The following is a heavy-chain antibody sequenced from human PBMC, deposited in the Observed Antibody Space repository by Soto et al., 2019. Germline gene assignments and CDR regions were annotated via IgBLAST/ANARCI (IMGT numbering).Heavy chain of an antibody. D-gene: IGHD3-10*01. CDR3: ASLLVRGVIGYYYYYGMDV. CDR2: IIPIFGTA. J-gene: IGHJ6*02. Sequence: SVKVSCKASGGTFSSYAISWVRQAPGQGLEWMGGIIPIFGTANYAQKFQGRVTITADESTSTAYMELSSLRSEDTAVYYCASLLVRGVIGYYYYYGMDVWGQGTTVTVSS. V-gene: IGHV1-69*13. CDR1: GGTFSSYA.